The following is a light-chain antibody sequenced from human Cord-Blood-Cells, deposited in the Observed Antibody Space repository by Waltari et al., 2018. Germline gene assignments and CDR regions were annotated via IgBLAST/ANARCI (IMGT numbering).Light chain of an antibody. CDR1: QGISSC. Sequence: ALRMTQSPSSFSASTGDRVTITCRASQGISSCLAWYQQKPGKAPKLLIYAASTLQSGVPSRFSGSGSGTDFTLTISCLQSEDFATYYCQQYYSYPWTFGQGTKVEIK. CDR2: AAS. CDR3: QQYYSYPWT. J-gene: IGKJ1*01. V-gene: IGKV1-8*01.